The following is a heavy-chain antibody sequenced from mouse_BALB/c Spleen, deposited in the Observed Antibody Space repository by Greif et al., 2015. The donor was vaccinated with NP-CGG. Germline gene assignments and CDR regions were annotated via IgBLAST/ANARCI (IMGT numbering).Heavy chain of an antibody. Sequence: QVQLQQSGAELVKPGAPVKLSCKASGYTFTSYWMNWVKQRPGRGLEWIGRIDPSDSETHYNQKFKDKATLTVDESSSTAYIQLSSLTSEDSAVYYCASGGNYDYFDYWGQGTTLTVSS. J-gene: IGHJ2*01. CDR2: IDPSDSET. V-gene: IGHV1-69*02. CDR1: GYTFTSYW. CDR3: ASGGNYDYFDY. D-gene: IGHD6-1*01.